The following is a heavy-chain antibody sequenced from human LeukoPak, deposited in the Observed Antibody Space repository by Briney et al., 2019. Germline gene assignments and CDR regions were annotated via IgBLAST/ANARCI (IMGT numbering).Heavy chain of an antibody. Sequence: GGSLRLSCVGFGFAFRSHGMNWVRQAPGKGLEWISYISSSAVRIYYADSVRGRLAISRDNDRNSLFLEMNTLRAEDTAVYYCARANPTTPIYYFDFWGRGTLVTVSS. CDR1: GFAFRSHG. J-gene: IGHJ4*02. V-gene: IGHV3-48*01. CDR2: ISSSAVRI. D-gene: IGHD4-17*01. CDR3: ARANPTTPIYYFDF.